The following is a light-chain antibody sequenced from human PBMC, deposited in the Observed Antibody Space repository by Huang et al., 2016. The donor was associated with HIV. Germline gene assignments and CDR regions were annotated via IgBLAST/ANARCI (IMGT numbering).Light chain of an antibody. CDR2: ATS. J-gene: IGKJ2*01. CDR1: QSIGRY. V-gene: IGKV1-39*01. Sequence: DIQMTQSPSSLSASVGDRVTITCRASQSIGRYLNWYQQKPGKAPKLLIYATSSLQSGVPSRFSGRGSGTDFTLTVSSLQPEDFATYSCQQTYSMPYTFGHGTKVEI. CDR3: QQTYSMPYT.